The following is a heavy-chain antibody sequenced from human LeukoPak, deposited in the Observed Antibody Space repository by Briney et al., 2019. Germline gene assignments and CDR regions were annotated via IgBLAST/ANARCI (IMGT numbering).Heavy chain of an antibody. D-gene: IGHD3-22*01. CDR3: ARNPPRGIVVVADAFDI. CDR1: GGSFSGYY. V-gene: IGHV4-34*01. CDR2: VNHSGST. Sequence: PSETLSLTCAVYGGSFSGYYWSWIRQPPGKGLEWIGEVNHSGSTNYNPSLKSRVTISVDTSKNQFSLKLSSVTAADTAVYYCARNPPRGIVVVADAFDIWGQGTMVTVSS. J-gene: IGHJ3*02.